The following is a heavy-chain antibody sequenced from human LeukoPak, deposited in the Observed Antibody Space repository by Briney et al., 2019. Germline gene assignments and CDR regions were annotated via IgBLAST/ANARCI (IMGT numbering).Heavy chain of an antibody. D-gene: IGHD6-13*01. Sequence: GGSLRLSCAASGINFRSSGMHWVRQAPGKGLEWVTFIQNDGSDRSYAASVQGRFTISRDNSKNTVYLHMNSLRADDTALYYCAREGGRAAPGRFDYWGQGTLVTVSS. V-gene: IGHV3-30*02. CDR2: IQNDGSDR. CDR1: GINFRSSG. J-gene: IGHJ4*02. CDR3: AREGGRAAPGRFDY.